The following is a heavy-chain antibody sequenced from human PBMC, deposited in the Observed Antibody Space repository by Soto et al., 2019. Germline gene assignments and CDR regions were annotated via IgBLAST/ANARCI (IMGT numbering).Heavy chain of an antibody. V-gene: IGHV4-59*01. CDR2: IFYSGST. CDR3: AKDSGYNYGYFRWFDP. D-gene: IGHD5-18*01. J-gene: IGHJ5*02. Sequence: SETLSLTCTVSGGSISNYYWSWIRQPPGRGLEWIGHIFYSGSTNYNPALKSRVTISVDTSKNQFSLKLSSVTAADTAVYYCAKDSGYNYGYFRWFDPWGQGTLVTVSS. CDR1: GGSISNYY.